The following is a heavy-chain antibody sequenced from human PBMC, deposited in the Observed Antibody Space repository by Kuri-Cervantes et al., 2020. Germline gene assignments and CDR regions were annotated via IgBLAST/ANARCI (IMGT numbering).Heavy chain of an antibody. J-gene: IGHJ5*02. V-gene: IGHV3-30*04. CDR3: ARGGLYYYDSSGPAGWFDP. D-gene: IGHD3-22*01. CDR2: ISYDENNK. CDR1: GFTFTSHA. Sequence: GGSLRLSCAASGFTFTSHAMHWVRQAPGKGLEWVAVISYDENNKYYADSVKGRFTIPRDNAKNSLYLQMNSLRTGDTAVYYCARGGLYYYDSSGPAGWFDPWGQGTLVTVSS.